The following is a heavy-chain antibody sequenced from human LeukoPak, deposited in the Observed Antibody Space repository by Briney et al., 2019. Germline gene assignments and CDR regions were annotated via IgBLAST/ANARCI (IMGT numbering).Heavy chain of an antibody. CDR2: ISGSGGST. Sequence: GGSPRLSCAASGFTFSSYAMSWVRQAPGKGLEWVSAISGSGGSTYYADSVKGRFTISRDNSKNTLYLQMNSLRAEDTAVYYCAKDHYYGSGYFDYWGQGTLVTVSS. V-gene: IGHV3-23*01. D-gene: IGHD3-10*01. CDR1: GFTFSSYA. J-gene: IGHJ4*02. CDR3: AKDHYYGSGYFDY.